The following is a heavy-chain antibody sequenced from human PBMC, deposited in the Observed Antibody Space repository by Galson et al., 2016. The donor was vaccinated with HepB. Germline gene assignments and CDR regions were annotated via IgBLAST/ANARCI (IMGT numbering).Heavy chain of an antibody. D-gene: IGHD3-16*01. CDR1: GFTVTTNY. CDR3: ATGSMKLGLAY. V-gene: IGHV3-53*01. Sequence: SLRLSCAASGFTVTTNYMGWVRQAPGKGLEWVSLLYNGDGDDNGGTYFADSVRGRFTISRDNSKNTLYLQMNSLRGEDTSVYYCATGSMKLGLAYWGQGTLVTVSS. J-gene: IGHJ4*02. CDR2: LYNGDGDDNGGT.